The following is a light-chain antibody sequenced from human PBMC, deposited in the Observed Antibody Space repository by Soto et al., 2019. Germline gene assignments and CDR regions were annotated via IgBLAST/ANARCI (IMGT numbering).Light chain of an antibody. J-gene: IGLJ2*01. CDR3: SSYTNPNTVV. V-gene: IGLV2-14*03. CDR2: NVN. Sequence: QSALTQVASVSGSPGQSITISCTGTSGDVGGHDYVSWYQQYPGKAPKLMIYNVNYRPSGVSNRFSGSKSGNTASLTISGLQAEAEANYYCSSYTNPNTVVFGGGPKLTVL. CDR1: SGDVGGHDY.